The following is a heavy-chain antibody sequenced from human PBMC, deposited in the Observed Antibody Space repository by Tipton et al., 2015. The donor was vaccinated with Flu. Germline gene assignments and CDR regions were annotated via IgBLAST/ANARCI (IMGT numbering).Heavy chain of an antibody. J-gene: IGHJ4*02. V-gene: IGHV4-39*01. CDR3: ARRGSSGWSFFFDY. D-gene: IGHD6-19*01. Sequence: PSGRGLEWIGNINHSGNTYYNPSLKSRVTISVDTSKNQFSLNLSSATAADTAVYYCARRGSSGWSFFFDYWGQGTLVTVSS. CDR2: INHSGNT.